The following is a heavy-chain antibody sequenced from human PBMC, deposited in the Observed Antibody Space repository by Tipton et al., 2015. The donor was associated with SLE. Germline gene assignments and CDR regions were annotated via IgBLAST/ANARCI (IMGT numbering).Heavy chain of an antibody. D-gene: IGHD5-24*01. CDR2: VYSSGSA. CDR1: GDSITSYY. CDR3: ARGDVD. V-gene: IGHV4-4*07. J-gene: IGHJ4*02. Sequence: TLSLTCGVSGDSITSYYWSWFRQSTGRGLEWIGRVYSSGSANYNPALISRVGMSVDISKNQFFLTLRSVTAADTAVYFCARGDVDWGQGTLVTVSS.